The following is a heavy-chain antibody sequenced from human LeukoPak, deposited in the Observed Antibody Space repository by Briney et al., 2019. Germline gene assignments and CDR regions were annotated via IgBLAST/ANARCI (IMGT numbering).Heavy chain of an antibody. V-gene: IGHV1-18*01. CDR3: ARGGRGTVWFAQYNWFDP. J-gene: IGHJ5*02. D-gene: IGHD3-10*01. CDR1: GGTFSSYA. Sequence: GASVKVSCKASGGTFSSYAISWVRQAPGQGLEWMGWISAYNGNTNYAQKLQGRVTMTTDTSTSTAYMELRSLRSDDTAVYYCARGGRGTVWFAQYNWFDPWGQGTLVTVSS. CDR2: ISAYNGNT.